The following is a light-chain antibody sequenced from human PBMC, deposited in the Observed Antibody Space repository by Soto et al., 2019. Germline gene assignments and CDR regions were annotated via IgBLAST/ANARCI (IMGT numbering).Light chain of an antibody. CDR3: QTWGTGIVV. CDR1: SGHSTYA. V-gene: IGLV4-69*01. CDR2: VSTDGSH. J-gene: IGLJ2*01. Sequence: VLTQSSSASASLGASVKLTCTLSSGHSTYAIAWHQQQPEKGPRYLMKVSTDGSHSKGDGIPDRFSGSSSGAERYLTISSLQSEDEADYYCQTWGTGIVVFGGGTKLTVL.